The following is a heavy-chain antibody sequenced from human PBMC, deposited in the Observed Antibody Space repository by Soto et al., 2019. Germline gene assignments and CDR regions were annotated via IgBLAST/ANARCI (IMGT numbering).Heavy chain of an antibody. J-gene: IGHJ4*02. D-gene: IGHD5-18*01. Sequence: QVQLVQSGSEVKKPGSSVKVSCKASGGSFSSNPISWVRQAPGQGLEWMAGIIPIFATVHYAQKFQGRVTITADESTSTAYMELTSLTSEDTAVSFCARGGRGYSSAPRYYFDYGGQGTLVTVSS. CDR2: IIPIFATV. V-gene: IGHV1-69*01. CDR3: ARGGRGYSSAPRYYFDY. CDR1: GGSFSSNP.